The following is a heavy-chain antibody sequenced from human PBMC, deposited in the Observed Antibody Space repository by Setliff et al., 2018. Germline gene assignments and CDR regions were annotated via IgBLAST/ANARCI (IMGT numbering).Heavy chain of an antibody. CDR2: INTNTGNP. CDR3: ARKRFYYYYYYMDV. CDR1: GYTFTTYA. J-gene: IGHJ6*03. Sequence: ASVKVSCKASGYTFTTYAMNWVRQAPGQGLKWMGWINTNTGNPTYAQGFTGRFVFSLDTSVSTAYLQISSLKAEDTAVYYCARKRFYYYYYYMDVWGKGTTVTVSS. V-gene: IGHV7-4-1*02.